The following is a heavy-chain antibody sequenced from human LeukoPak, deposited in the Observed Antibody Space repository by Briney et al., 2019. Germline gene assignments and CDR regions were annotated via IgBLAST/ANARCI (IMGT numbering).Heavy chain of an antibody. CDR2: ISGDGVSP. V-gene: IGHV3-23*01. CDR1: GFTFNNYA. J-gene: IGHJ4*02. Sequence: GGSLRLSCSASGFTFNNYALTWVRQTPWKGLECVSAISGDGVSPYYADSVRGRFTISRDNSKNTLYLQMNSLRVEDTAVYFCARDPGAFPYFFDSWGQGTLVTVSS. CDR3: ARDPGAFPYFFDS. D-gene: IGHD4/OR15-4a*01.